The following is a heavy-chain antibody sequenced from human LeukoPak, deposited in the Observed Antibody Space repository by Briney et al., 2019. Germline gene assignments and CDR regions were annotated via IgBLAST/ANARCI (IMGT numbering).Heavy chain of an antibody. CDR2: IDPSDSYT. J-gene: IGHJ4*02. CDR3: ARQATEGFDY. Sequence: GESLKISCKGSGYSFTSYWISWARQMPGKGLEWMGRIDPSDSYTNYSPSFQGHVTISADKSISTPYLQWSSLKASDTAMYYCARQATEGFDYWGQGTLVTVSS. D-gene: IGHD5-12*01. V-gene: IGHV5-10-1*01. CDR1: GYSFTSYW.